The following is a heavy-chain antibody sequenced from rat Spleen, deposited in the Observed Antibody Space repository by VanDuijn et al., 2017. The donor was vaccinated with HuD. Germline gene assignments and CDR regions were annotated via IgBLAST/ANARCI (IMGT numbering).Heavy chain of an antibody. D-gene: IGHD1-2*01. CDR1: GFTFSSYL. CDR3: ATHGTMAARSGYYFDY. Sequence: VQLVESGGGLVQPGESLKLSCSASGFTFSSYLMHWIRQAPGKGLEWVAYISSSSGTVYADAVQGRFTISRDNAKNTLYLELNSLKSEDTAIYYCATHGTMAARSGYYFDYWGQGVMVTVSS. V-gene: IGHV5-62*01. CDR2: ISSSSGT. J-gene: IGHJ2*01.